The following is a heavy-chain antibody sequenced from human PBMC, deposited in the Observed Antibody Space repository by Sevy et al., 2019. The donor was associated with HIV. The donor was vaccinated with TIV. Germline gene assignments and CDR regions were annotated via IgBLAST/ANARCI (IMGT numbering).Heavy chain of an antibody. J-gene: IGHJ6*02. Sequence: GGYLRLSCTGSGFSFSYYGIHWVRQAPGKGLDWVALISHDGINEYYADSVKDRFTISRDNSKNTVYLEMNRLRNEDTAIYFCANAYSGSYSHSYLYALDVWGHGTTVTVSS. CDR3: ANAYSGSYSHSYLYALDV. D-gene: IGHD1-26*01. V-gene: IGHV3-30*18. CDR2: ISHDGINE. CDR1: GFSFSYYG.